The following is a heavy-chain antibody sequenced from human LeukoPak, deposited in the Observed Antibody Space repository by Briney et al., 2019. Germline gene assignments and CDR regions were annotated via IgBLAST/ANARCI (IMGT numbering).Heavy chain of an antibody. Sequence: GGSLRLSCAASGFTFSNHWLHWVRQAPGKGLVWVSRINGDGTSTIYADSVKGRFTISRDNAKSTVYLQMNSLRAEDTAVYYCARTGSGGDLDIWGQGTMVSVSS. D-gene: IGHD2-15*01. V-gene: IGHV3-74*01. CDR1: GFTFSNHW. J-gene: IGHJ3*02. CDR3: ARTGSGGDLDI. CDR2: INGDGTST.